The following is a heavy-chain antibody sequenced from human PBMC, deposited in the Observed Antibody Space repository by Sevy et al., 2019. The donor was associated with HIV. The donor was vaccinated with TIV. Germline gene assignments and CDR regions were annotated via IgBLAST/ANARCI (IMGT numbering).Heavy chain of an antibody. CDR1: GFTFSSYA. D-gene: IGHD5-12*01. Sequence: GGSLRLSCAASGFTFSSYAMSWVRQAPGKGLEWVSAISGSGGSTYYADSVKGRFTISRDNSKNTLYLQMNSLRAEDTAIYYCAKEGWLRLYYYGMDVWGQGTTVTVSS. V-gene: IGHV3-23*01. J-gene: IGHJ6*02. CDR3: AKEGWLRLYYYGMDV. CDR2: ISGSGGST.